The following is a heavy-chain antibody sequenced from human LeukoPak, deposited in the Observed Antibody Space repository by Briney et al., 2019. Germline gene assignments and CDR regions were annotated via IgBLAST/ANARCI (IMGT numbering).Heavy chain of an antibody. D-gene: IGHD1-1*01. CDR1: GYTFTSYY. CDR3: ARDTSGGLRRHYNSLVP. J-gene: IGHJ5*02. Sequence: ASVKVSCKASGYTFTSYYMHWVRQAPGQALEWMGIINPSGGSTSYAQKFQGTVTMTRDMSTSTVYKELSSLRFEYTAVYYCARDTSGGLRRHYNSLVPGGQGTPLTVSS. CDR2: INPSGGST. V-gene: IGHV1-46*01.